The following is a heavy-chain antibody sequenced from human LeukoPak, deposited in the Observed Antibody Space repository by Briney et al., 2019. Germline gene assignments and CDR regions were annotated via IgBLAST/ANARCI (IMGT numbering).Heavy chain of an antibody. D-gene: IGHD6-13*01. CDR3: ARELAAAGDFDY. J-gene: IGHJ4*02. CDR1: GFTFSSYA. V-gene: IGHV3-48*03. Sequence: PGGSLRLSCAASGFTFSSYAMSWVRQAPGKGLEWVSAISSSGSTIYYADSVKGRFTISRDNVKNSLYLQMNSLRAEDTAVYYCARELAAAGDFDYWGQGTLVTVSS. CDR2: ISSSGSTI.